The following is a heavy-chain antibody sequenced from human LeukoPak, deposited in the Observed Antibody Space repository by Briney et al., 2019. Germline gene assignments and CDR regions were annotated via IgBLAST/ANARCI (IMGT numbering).Heavy chain of an antibody. D-gene: IGHD3-22*01. CDR3: ARHRYYYDSSGYYYQP. CDR2: INHSGST. CDR1: GGSFSGYY. Sequence: SETLSLTCAVYGGSFSGYYWSWIRQPPGKGLEWIGEINHSGSTNYNPSLKSRVTISVDTSKNQFSLKLSSVTAADTAVYYCARHRYYYDSSGYYYQPWGQGTLVTVSS. V-gene: IGHV4-34*01. J-gene: IGHJ5*02.